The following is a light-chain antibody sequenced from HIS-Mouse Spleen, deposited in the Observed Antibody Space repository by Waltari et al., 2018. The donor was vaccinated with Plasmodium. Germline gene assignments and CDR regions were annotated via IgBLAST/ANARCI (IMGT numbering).Light chain of an antibody. J-gene: IGKJ2*01. CDR3: LQDYNYPYT. CDR1: QGISSD. V-gene: IGKV1-6*01. Sequence: AIQMTQSPSSLSASVGDRVTITCRASQGISSDLGWYQQNPGKAPKLLISAASSLQSGVPSRFSGSGAGTDFTLTISSLQPEDFATYYCLQDYNYPYTFGQGTKLEIK. CDR2: AAS.